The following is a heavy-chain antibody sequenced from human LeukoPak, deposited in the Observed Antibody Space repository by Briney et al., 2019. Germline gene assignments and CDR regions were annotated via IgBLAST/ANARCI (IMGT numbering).Heavy chain of an antibody. D-gene: IGHD2-15*01. CDR2: ICYDGTNK. CDR3: AKDRYCSGGSCYSYYYYYMDV. Sequence: PGRSLRLSCAASGFTFSSYGMHWVRQAPGKGLEWVAVICYDGTNKYYADSVKGRFTISRDNSKNTLYLQMNSLRAEDTAVYYCAKDRYCSGGSCYSYYYYYMDVWGKGTTVTVSS. CDR1: GFTFSSYG. V-gene: IGHV3-33*03. J-gene: IGHJ6*03.